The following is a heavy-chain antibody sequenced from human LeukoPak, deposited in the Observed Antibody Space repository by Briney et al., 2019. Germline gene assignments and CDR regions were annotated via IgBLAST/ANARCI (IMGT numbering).Heavy chain of an antibody. Sequence: GGSPRLSCAASGFTVSNNYMNWVRQAPGKGLEWVSLNSGGTTYYADSVKGRFTISRDHSKNTLYLQMNSLRAEDTAVYYCARDPSAVAANTYGWGQGTLVTVSS. D-gene: IGHD6-25*01. CDR2: NSGGTT. V-gene: IGHV3-66*01. J-gene: IGHJ4*02. CDR3: ARDPSAVAANTYG. CDR1: GFTVSNNY.